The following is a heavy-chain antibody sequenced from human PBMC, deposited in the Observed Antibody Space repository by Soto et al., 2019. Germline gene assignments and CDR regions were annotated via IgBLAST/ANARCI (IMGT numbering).Heavy chain of an antibody. Sequence: GGSLRLSCAASGFTFSSYAMSWVRQAPGQGLEWVSAISGSGSNPYYADSVKGRFTISRDNSKNTLYLQMNSLRAEDTAVYYCAKDKYYGSGSYYMEPENMYYFDYWGQGTLVTVSS. CDR1: GFTFSSYA. CDR3: AKDKYYGSGSYYMEPENMYYFDY. V-gene: IGHV3-23*01. D-gene: IGHD3-10*01. CDR2: ISGSGSNP. J-gene: IGHJ4*02.